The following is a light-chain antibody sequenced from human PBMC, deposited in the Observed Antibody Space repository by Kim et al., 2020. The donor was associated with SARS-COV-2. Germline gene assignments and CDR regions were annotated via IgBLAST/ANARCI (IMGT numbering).Light chain of an antibody. CDR3: SSYAGSNKMV. V-gene: IGLV2-8*01. CDR2: EVS. CDR1: SSDVCGYNY. J-gene: IGLJ2*01. Sequence: GQSVHIYCTGTSSDVCGYNYGSWYQQHPGKAPNIMIYEVSKRPSGVPDRFSGSKSGNTASLTVSGLQAEDEADYYCSSYAGSNKMVFGGGTQLTVL.